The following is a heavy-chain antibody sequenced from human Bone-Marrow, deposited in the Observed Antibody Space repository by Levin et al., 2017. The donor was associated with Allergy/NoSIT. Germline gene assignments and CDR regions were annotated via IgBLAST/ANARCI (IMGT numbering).Heavy chain of an antibody. CDR1: GYSFNTYW. CDR2: IYVGDSDT. J-gene: IGHJ4*02. V-gene: IGHV5-51*01. Sequence: GESLKISCKGSGYSFNTYWIGWVRQTPGKGLEWMGIIYVGDSDTRYSPSFQGQVTISADKSISSAYLHWSSLKASDTGIYYCARHLMYASGSLWGQGTLVTVSS. CDR3: ARHLMYASGSL. D-gene: IGHD3-10*01.